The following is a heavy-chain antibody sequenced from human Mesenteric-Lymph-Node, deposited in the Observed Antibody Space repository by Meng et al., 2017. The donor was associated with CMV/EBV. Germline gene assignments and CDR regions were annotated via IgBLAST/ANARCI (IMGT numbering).Heavy chain of an antibody. CDR1: GGSISSYY. D-gene: IGHD3-22*01. V-gene: IGHV4-59*12. CDR2: IYHSGST. J-gene: IGHJ6*02. CDR3: ARISRRGYQIYYYYGMDV. Sequence: SETLSLTCTVSGGSISSYYWSWIRQPPGKGLEWIGCIYHSGSTNYNPSLKSRVTVSIDTSKNQFSLKLSSVTAADTAVYYCARISRRGYQIYYYYGMDVWGQGTTVTVSS.